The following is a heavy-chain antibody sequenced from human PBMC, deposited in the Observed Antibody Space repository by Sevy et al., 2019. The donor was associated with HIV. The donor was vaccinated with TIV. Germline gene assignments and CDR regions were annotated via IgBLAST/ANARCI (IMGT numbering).Heavy chain of an antibody. J-gene: IGHJ4*02. V-gene: IGHV3-48*02. CDR2: ISSSSSTI. CDR3: ATDPSLIVGDYYFDY. Sequence: GGSLRLSCAASGFTFSSYSMNWVRQAPGKGLEWVSYISSSSSTIYYADSVKGRFTMSRDNAKNSLYLQMNSLRDEDTAVYYCATDPSLIVGDYYFDYWGQGTLVTVSS. D-gene: IGHD1-26*01. CDR1: GFTFSSYS.